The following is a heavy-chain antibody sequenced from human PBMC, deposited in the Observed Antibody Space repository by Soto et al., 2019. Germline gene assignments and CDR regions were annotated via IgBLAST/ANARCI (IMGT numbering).Heavy chain of an antibody. CDR1: GFTFSSYG. J-gene: IGHJ4*02. CDR3: AKPPVGSSYDPIDY. D-gene: IGHD5-18*01. V-gene: IGHV3-30*18. CDR2: ISDDGSNE. Sequence: GGSLRLSCAASGFTFSSYGMHRVRQAPGKGLEWVAVISDDGSNEYYADSVKARFTISRDNSKNTLYLQMNSLRAEDTAVYYCAKPPVGSSYDPIDYWGQGTLVTVSS.